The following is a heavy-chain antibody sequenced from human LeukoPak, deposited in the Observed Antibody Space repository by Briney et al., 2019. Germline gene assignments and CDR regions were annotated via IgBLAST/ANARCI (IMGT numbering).Heavy chain of an antibody. Sequence: GGSLRLSCAASGFTFSSYEMNWVRQAPGKGLEWVSYISNSGSSIHYADSVKGRFTISRDNAKNSLYLQMNSLRVEDTAVYYCARELGYSGYDSASGYWGQGTLVTVSS. CDR3: ARELGYSGYDSASGY. J-gene: IGHJ4*02. V-gene: IGHV3-48*03. CDR1: GFTFSSYE. CDR2: ISNSGSSI. D-gene: IGHD5-12*01.